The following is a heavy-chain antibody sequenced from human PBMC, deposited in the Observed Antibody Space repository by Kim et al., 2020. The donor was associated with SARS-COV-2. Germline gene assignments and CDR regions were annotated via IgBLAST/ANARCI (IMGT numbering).Heavy chain of an antibody. Sequence: ASVKVSCKASGYTFTNYVMNWVRQAPGQGLEWMGWINTHTGNPMYAQGFTGRFVFSLDTSVSTAYLQISSLKAEDTAVYYCASLGATRGNNFDYWGQGTLVTVSS. V-gene: IGHV7-4-1*02. J-gene: IGHJ4*02. CDR1: GYTFTNYV. CDR2: INTHTGNP. CDR3: ASLGATRGNNFDY.